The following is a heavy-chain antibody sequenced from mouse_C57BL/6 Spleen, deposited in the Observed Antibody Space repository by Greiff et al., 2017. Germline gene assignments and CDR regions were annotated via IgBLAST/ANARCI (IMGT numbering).Heavy chain of an antibody. V-gene: IGHV1-80*01. CDR2: IYPGDGDT. CDR3: ARLLRGYYFDD. Sequence: VQLQQSGAELVKPGASVKISCKASGYAFSSYWMNWVKRRPGKGLEWIGQIYPGDGDTNYNGKFKGKATLTADKSSSTAYMQLSSLTSEDSAVYFCARLLRGYYFDDWGQGTTLTVSS. J-gene: IGHJ2*01. CDR1: GYAFSSYW. D-gene: IGHD1-1*01.